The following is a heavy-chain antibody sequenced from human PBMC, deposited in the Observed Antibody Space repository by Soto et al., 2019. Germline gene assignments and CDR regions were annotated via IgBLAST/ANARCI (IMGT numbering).Heavy chain of an antibody. V-gene: IGHV3-33*01. CDR1: GFTFSSYG. CDR2: IWYDGSNK. CDR3: AGIPYSSGWKKEYFDY. D-gene: IGHD6-19*01. Sequence: GGSLRLSCAASGFTFSSYGMHWVRQAPGKGLEWVAVIWYDGSNKYYADSVKGRFTISRDNSKNTLYLQMNSLRAEDTAVYYCAGIPYSSGWKKEYFDYWGQGTLVTVSS. J-gene: IGHJ4*02.